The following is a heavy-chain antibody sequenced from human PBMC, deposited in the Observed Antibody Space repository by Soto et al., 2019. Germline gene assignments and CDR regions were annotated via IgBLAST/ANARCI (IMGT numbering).Heavy chain of an antibody. CDR2: IYYSGST. CDR1: GGSVSSGSYY. CDR3: ARVAEVDIVAKGGFDY. V-gene: IGHV4-61*01. J-gene: IGHJ4*02. D-gene: IGHD5-12*01. Sequence: NPSETLSLTCTVSGGSVSSGSYYWSWIRQPPGKGLEWIGYIYYSGSTNYNPSLKSRVTISVDTSKNQFSLKLSSVTAADTAVYYCARVAEVDIVAKGGFDYWGQGTLVTVSS.